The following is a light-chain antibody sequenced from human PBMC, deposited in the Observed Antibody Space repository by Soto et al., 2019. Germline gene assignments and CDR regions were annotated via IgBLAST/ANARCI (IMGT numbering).Light chain of an antibody. J-gene: IGKJ2*01. CDR3: QQYGSSTYT. CDR1: QSVSSNH. CDR2: GAS. Sequence: EIVLTQSPGSLSLSPRERATLSCRASQSVSSNHLAWYQQKPGQAPRLLIYGASRRATGIPDRFSGSGSGTDFTLTFSRLEPEDFAVYYCQQYGSSTYTFGQGTKVEIK. V-gene: IGKV3-20*01.